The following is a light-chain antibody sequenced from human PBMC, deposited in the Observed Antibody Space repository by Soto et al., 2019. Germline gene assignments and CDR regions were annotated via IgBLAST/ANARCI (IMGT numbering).Light chain of an antibody. J-gene: IGLJ1*01. Sequence: QSVLTQPPSVSGAPGQRATISCTGSSSNIGAGYDVHWYKHLPGTAPKLLFYGDNNRPTGVPDRFSGSKSGTSASLAITGLQAEDEADYFCQSYDSSLSGPYVFGTGTRSPS. CDR1: SSNIGAGYD. CDR3: QSYDSSLSGPYV. CDR2: GDN. V-gene: IGLV1-40*01.